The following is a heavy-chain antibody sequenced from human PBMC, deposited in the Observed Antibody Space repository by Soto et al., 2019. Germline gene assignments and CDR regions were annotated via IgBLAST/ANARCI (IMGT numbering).Heavy chain of an antibody. CDR1: GFTFSSYA. Sequence: PGGSLRLSCAASGFTFSSYAMSWVRQAPGKGLEWVSAISGSGGSTYYADSVKGRFTISRDNSKNTLYLQMNSLRAEDTAVYYCANTGVATIEVGRPVGYWGQGTLVSVSS. CDR3: ANTGVATIEVGRPVGY. J-gene: IGHJ4*02. CDR2: ISGSGGST. V-gene: IGHV3-23*01. D-gene: IGHD5-12*01.